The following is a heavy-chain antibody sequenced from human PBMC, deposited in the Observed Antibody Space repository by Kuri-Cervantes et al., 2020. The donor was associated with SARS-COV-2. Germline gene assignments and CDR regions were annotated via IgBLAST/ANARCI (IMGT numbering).Heavy chain of an antibody. CDR1: GYSISSGYY. J-gene: IGHJ4*02. D-gene: IGHD3-10*01. CDR3: ARDNHYYGSGSLGIDY. V-gene: IGHV4-59*01. Sequence: GSLRLSCAVSGYSISSGYYWGWIRQPPGKGLEWIGYIYYSGGTNYNPSLKSRVTISVDTSKNQFSLKLSSVTAADTAVYYCARDNHYYGSGSLGIDYWGQGTLVTVSS. CDR2: IYYSGGT.